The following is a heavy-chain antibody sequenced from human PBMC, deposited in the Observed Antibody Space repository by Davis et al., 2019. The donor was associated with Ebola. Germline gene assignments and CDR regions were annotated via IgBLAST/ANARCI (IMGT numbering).Heavy chain of an antibody. CDR3: ARVKWLRTIDY. D-gene: IGHD5-12*01. Sequence: SETLSLTCAVYGGSFSGYYWSWIRQHPGKGLEWIGYIYYSGSTYYNPSLKSRVTISVDTSKNQFSLKLSSVTAADTAVYYCARVKWLRTIDYWGQGTLVTVSS. CDR1: GGSFSGYY. J-gene: IGHJ4*02. CDR2: IYYSGST. V-gene: IGHV4-31*11.